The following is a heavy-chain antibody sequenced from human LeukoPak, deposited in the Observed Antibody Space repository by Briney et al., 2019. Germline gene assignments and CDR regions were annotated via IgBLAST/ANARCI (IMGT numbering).Heavy chain of an antibody. D-gene: IGHD6-19*01. CDR1: GGSISSHY. V-gene: IGHV4-4*07. Sequence: SETLSLTCTVSGGSISSHYWSWIRQPAGKGLEWIGRIYTSGSTNYNPSLKSRVTMSVDTSKNQFSLKLSSVTAADTAVYYCARKAVAGTYFDYWGQGTLVTVSS. J-gene: IGHJ4*02. CDR2: IYTSGST. CDR3: ARKAVAGTYFDY.